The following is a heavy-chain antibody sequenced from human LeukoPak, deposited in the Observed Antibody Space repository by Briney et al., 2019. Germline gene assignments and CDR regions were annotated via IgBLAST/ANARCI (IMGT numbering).Heavy chain of an antibody. CDR2: ISWNSGSI. CDR1: GFTFDDYA. J-gene: IGHJ5*02. D-gene: IGHD3-10*01. V-gene: IGHV3-9*01. CDR3: AKAGPTVRGVIIGWFDP. Sequence: PGGSLRLSCAASGFTFDDYAMHWVRQAPGKGLEWVSGISWNSGSIGYADSVKGRFTISRDNAKNSLYLQMNSLRAEDTALYYCAKAGPTVRGVIIGWFDPWGQGTLVTVSS.